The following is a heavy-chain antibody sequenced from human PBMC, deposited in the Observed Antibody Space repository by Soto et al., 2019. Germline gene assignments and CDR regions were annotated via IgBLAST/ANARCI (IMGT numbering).Heavy chain of an antibody. J-gene: IGHJ5*02. CDR3: SKIGLLRSRDDLDT. D-gene: IGHD2-21*01. CDR2: ISGGGENS. V-gene: IGHV3-23*01. CDR1: GFAFGSYA. Sequence: PGGSLRLSCAASGFAFGSYAMSWVRQAPGKGLEWVSSISGGGENSDFADSVRGRFTISRDNFKNTLSLQMNSLRAEDTAVYYCSKIGLLRSRDDLDTWGQGTLVTVSS.